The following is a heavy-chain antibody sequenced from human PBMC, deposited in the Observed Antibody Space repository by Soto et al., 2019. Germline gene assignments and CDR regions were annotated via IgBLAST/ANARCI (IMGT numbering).Heavy chain of an antibody. V-gene: IGHV3-21*01. CDR2: ISVTSSYI. Sequence: GGSLRLSCSASGVSFSTNTMTWVRQAPGKGLEWVSSISVTSSYIYYTDSVKGRFTISRDNAKNSLYLQMNSLRAEDTAVYYCASLYASSGSDYWGQGT. D-gene: IGHD6-13*01. J-gene: IGHJ4*02. CDR3: ASLYASSGSDY. CDR1: GVSFSTNT.